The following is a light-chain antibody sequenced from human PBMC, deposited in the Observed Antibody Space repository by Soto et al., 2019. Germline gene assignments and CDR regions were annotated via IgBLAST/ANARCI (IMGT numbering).Light chain of an antibody. V-gene: IGKV1-5*03. CDR3: QQYNSYPLT. Sequence: DIQMTQSPSTLSASVGDRITITCRASQSVSSWLAWYQQKPGKAPKLLIYKASTLESGVPSRFSGSGSETDFTLTISSLQPDDFATYFCQQYNSYPLTFGGGTKVEVK. J-gene: IGKJ4*01. CDR1: QSVSSW. CDR2: KAS.